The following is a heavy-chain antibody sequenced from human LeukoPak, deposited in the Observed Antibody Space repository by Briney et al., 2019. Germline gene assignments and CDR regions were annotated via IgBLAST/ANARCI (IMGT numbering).Heavy chain of an antibody. D-gene: IGHD1-26*01. J-gene: IGHJ4*02. CDR3: AKHGGSGSYVYYFDY. Sequence: GGSLRLSCAASGFTFSSYGMHWVRQAPRKGLEWVAVIWYDGSNKYYADSVKGRFTISRDNSKNTLYLQMNSLRAEDTAVYYCAKHGGSGSYVYYFDYWGQGTLVTVSS. V-gene: IGHV3-33*06. CDR2: IWYDGSNK. CDR1: GFTFSSYG.